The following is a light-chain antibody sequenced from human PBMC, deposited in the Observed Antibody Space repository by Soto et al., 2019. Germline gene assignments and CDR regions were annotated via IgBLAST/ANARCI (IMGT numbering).Light chain of an antibody. Sequence: QSALTQPASVSGSPGQSITISCTGSSGDVGRYNLVSWYQQHPGKAPKLIIYEDIERPSGVSNRFSGSKSGNTASLTISGLQTEDEADYYCCSYAGGTSVGFGGGTKVTVL. V-gene: IGLV2-23*01. J-gene: IGLJ2*01. CDR3: CSYAGGTSVG. CDR2: EDI. CDR1: SGDVGRYNL.